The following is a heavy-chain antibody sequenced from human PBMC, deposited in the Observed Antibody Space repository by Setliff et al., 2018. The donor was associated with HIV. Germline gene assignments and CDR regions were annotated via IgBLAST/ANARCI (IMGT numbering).Heavy chain of an antibody. CDR2: IFYSGRT. D-gene: IGHD1-7*01. CDR3: ARLWGGGTLVDS. Sequence: PSETLSLTCTVSGGSIDSTDYYWGWIRQPPGKGLEWIGSIFYSGRTTYNPSLKSRVTISVDMSYNQFSLKVTSVTAADTAVYFCARLWGGGTLVDSWGQGTLVTVSS. J-gene: IGHJ4*02. V-gene: IGHV4-39*01. CDR1: GGSIDSTDYY.